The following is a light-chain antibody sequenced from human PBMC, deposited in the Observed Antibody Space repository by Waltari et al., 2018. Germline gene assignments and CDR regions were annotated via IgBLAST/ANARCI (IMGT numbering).Light chain of an antibody. Sequence: QSALTQPASVSGSPGQSITIYCTGTSRYVGGYHLVSWYQQHPGKAPKLMIYDVSIRPPGVSDRFSGSKSGNTASLTISGLQAEDEADYYCSSYTSSDTPVFGTGTKVTVV. CDR3: SSYTSSDTPV. CDR2: DVS. J-gene: IGLJ1*01. CDR1: SRYVGGYHL. V-gene: IGLV2-14*01.